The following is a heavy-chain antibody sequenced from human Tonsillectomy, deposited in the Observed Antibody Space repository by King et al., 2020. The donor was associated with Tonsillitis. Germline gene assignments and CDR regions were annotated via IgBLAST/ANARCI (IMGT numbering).Heavy chain of an antibody. J-gene: IGHJ5*02. CDR1: GYSFSDYW. D-gene: IGHD3-3*01. V-gene: IGHV5-10-1*03. CDR3: ARHTGQDELDWRSWFDP. Sequence: QLVQSGVEVKKPGEAVRVSCKGSGYSFSDYWMRWVRQTPGKGLEWMGRIDPKDSFTTYNPSFEGHVIISVDRSINTAYLQRSSLKASDTAMYYCARHTGQDELDWRSWFDPWGQGTLISVST. CDR2: IDPKDSFT.